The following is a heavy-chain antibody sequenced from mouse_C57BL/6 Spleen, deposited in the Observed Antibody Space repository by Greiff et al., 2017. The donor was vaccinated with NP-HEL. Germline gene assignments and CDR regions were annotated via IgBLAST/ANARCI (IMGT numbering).Heavy chain of an antibody. V-gene: IGHV1-82*01. CDR1: GYAFSSSW. Sequence: VQRVESGPELVKPGASVKISCKVSGYAFSSSWMNWVKQRPGKGLEWIGRIYPGDGDTNYNGKFKGKATLTADKSSSTAYMQLSSLTSEDSAVYFCASWAWFAYWGQGTLVTVSA. CDR3: ASWAWFAY. CDR2: IYPGDGDT. D-gene: IGHD4-1*01. J-gene: IGHJ3*01.